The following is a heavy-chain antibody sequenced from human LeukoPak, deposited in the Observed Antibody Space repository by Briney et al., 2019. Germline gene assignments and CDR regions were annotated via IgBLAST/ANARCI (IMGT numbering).Heavy chain of an antibody. CDR1: GFTLSSYA. J-gene: IGHJ4*02. V-gene: IGHV3-23*01. D-gene: IGHD3-16*01. CDR2: MSGSGGNT. Sequence: GGSLRLSCAASGFTLSSYAVSWVRQAPGKGLEWVSGMSGSGGNTYYADSMKGRFTISRDISKNTLYLQMNSLRAEDTALYYCAKDSLPSYGGYFDYWGQGTLVTVSS. CDR3: AKDSLPSYGGYFDY.